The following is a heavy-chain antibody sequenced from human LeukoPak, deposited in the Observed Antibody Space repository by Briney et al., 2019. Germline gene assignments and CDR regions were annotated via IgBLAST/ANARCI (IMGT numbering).Heavy chain of an antibody. J-gene: IGHJ4*02. V-gene: IGHV3-48*03. CDR1: GFTFSNYE. D-gene: IGHD2-15*01. CDR2: ISSSGITI. Sequence: GGSLRLSCAASGFTFSNYEMNWVRQAPGKGLEWVSYISSSGITIYYAERRFTISRDNAKNSLYLLMNSLRAEDTAIYYCARGYCSGGSCYGGDYWGQGTLVTVSS. CDR3: ARGYCSGGSCYGGDY.